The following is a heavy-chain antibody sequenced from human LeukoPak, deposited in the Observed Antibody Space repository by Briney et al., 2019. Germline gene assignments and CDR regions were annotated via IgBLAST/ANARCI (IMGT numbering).Heavy chain of an antibody. V-gene: IGHV1-2*02. J-gene: IGHJ5*02. Sequence: GASVKVSCKASGYTFTSYYMYWVRQAPGQGLEWMGWINPNSGGTNYAQKFQGRVTMTRDTSISTAYMELSRLRSDDTAVYYCARVGARTIFGVVSGESPAYNWFDPWGQGTLVTVSS. CDR1: GYTFTSYY. D-gene: IGHD3-3*01. CDR2: INPNSGGT. CDR3: ARVGARTIFGVVSGESPAYNWFDP.